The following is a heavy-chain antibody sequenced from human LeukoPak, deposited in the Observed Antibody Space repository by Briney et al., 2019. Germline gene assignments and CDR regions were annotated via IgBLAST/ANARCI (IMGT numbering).Heavy chain of an antibody. D-gene: IGHD6-13*01. J-gene: IGHJ4*02. Sequence: PSQTLSLICAVSGGSISTTNWWSWVRQPPGKGLEWIGEIYHSGSTNYNPSLKSRITISVDKSKNQFSLKLSSVTAADTAMYYCAKSSSSWIFDYWGQGTLVTVSS. CDR3: AKSSSSWIFDY. CDR1: GGSISTTNW. V-gene: IGHV4-4*02. CDR2: IYHSGST.